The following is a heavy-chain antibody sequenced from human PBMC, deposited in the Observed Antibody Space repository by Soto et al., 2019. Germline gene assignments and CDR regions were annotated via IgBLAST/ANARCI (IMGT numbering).Heavy chain of an antibody. CDR3: AKDGNSGSYYLFDY. CDR2: ISWDGGST. CDR1: GFTLDDYP. Sequence: GGSLRLSCAASGFTLDDYPLHWVRQVPGKGLEWVSLISWDGGSTYYADSVKGRFTISRDNSKNSLYLQMNSLRTEDTALYYCAKDGNSGSYYLFDYWGQGTLVTVSS. J-gene: IGHJ4*02. V-gene: IGHV3-43*01. D-gene: IGHD1-26*01.